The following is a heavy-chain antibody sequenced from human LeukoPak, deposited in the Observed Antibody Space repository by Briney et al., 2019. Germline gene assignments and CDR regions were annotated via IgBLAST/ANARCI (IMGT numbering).Heavy chain of an antibody. CDR3: ARDWIDIVVVQAAGYGMDV. D-gene: IGHD2-2*01. CDR1: GYTFTGYY. CDR2: INPNSGGT. V-gene: IGHV1-2*02. J-gene: IGHJ6*02. Sequence: ASVKVSCKASGYTFTGYYMHWVRQAPGQGLEWMGWINPNSGGTNYAQKFQGRVTMTRDTSISTAYMELSRLRSDDTAEYYCARDWIDIVVVQAAGYGMDVWGQGTTVTVSS.